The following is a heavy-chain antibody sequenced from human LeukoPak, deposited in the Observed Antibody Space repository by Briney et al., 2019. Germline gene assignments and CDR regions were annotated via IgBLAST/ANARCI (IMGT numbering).Heavy chain of an antibody. Sequence: PGGSLRLSCATSGFTFSSSGMHWVRQAPGKGLEWVAVIWYDGGKKYYADSVKGRFTISRENSQNTVYLQMNSLRAEDTAVYYCARVYCSGGGCYGPFDYWGQGTLVTVS. CDR2: IWYDGGKK. V-gene: IGHV3-33*01. J-gene: IGHJ4*02. CDR3: ARVYCSGGGCYGPFDY. CDR1: GFTFSSSG. D-gene: IGHD2-15*01.